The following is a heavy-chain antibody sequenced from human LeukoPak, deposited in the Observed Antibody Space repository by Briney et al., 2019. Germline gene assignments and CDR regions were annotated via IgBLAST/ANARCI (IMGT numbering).Heavy chain of an antibody. CDR2: ISYDGSNK. CDR3: ARDGKYLGYSSGWNDY. J-gene: IGHJ4*02. V-gene: IGHV3-30-3*01. Sequence: GGSLRLSCAASGFTFSSYAMHWVRQAPGKGLEWEAVISYDGSNKYYADSVKGRFTISRDNSKNTLYLQMNSLRAEDTAVYYCARDGKYLGYSSGWNDYWGQGTLVTVSS. CDR1: GFTFSSYA. D-gene: IGHD6-19*01.